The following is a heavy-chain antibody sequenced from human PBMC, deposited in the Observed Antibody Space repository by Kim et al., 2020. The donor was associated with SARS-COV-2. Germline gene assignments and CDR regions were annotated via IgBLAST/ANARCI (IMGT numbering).Heavy chain of an antibody. CDR2: ISYDGSNT. D-gene: IGHD1-26*01. V-gene: IGHV3-30*04. J-gene: IGHJ3*02. CDR1: GFTFSNYA. Sequence: GGSLRLSCAASGFTFSNYAMHWVRQAPGKGLEWVAVISYDGSNTYYADSVKGRFTISRDNSKNTLYLQMNSLRAEDTAVYYCARVKGGSYFNAFDIWGQGTMVTVSS. CDR3: ARVKGGSYFNAFDI.